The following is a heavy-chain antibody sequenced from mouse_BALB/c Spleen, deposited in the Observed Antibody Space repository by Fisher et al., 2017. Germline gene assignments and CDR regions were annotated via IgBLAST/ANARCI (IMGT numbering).Heavy chain of an antibody. D-gene: IGHD1-1*01. V-gene: IGHV5-17*03. J-gene: IGHJ4*01. Sequence: RFTISRDNAKNTLYLQMSSLKSEDTAMYYCARREWPSTLEYAMDYWGQGTSVTV. CDR3: ARREWPSTLEYAMDY.